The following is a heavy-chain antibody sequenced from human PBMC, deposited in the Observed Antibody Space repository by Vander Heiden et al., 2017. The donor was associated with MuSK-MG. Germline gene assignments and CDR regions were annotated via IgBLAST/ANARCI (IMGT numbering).Heavy chain of an antibody. J-gene: IGHJ4*02. CDR2: IYSGGST. CDR3: ARTVVVPAAADY. Sequence: EVQLVESGGGLVQPGGSLSLSCSASGFTVSSNYSGWVLQAPGKGLEWVSVIYSGGSTYYADSVKGRFTISRDNSKNTLYLQMNSLRAEDTAVYYCARTVVVPAAADYWGQGTLVTVSS. D-gene: IGHD2-2*01. V-gene: IGHV3-66*01. CDR1: GFTVSSNY.